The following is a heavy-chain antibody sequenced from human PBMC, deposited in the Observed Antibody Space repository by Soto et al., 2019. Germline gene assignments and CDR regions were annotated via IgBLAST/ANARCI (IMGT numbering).Heavy chain of an antibody. CDR3: AKGVNYYDSSGYYSYYYNGMDV. J-gene: IGHJ6*02. Sequence: EVQLLESGGGLVQPGGSLRLSCAASGFRFSTYAMSWVRQAPGKGLEWVSATSGSGGSTYYADSVKGRFSISRDNSKNTLYLQMSSLRAEDTAVYYCAKGVNYYDSSGYYSYYYNGMDVWGQGTTVTVSS. D-gene: IGHD3-22*01. CDR1: GFRFSTYA. V-gene: IGHV3-23*01. CDR2: TSGSGGST.